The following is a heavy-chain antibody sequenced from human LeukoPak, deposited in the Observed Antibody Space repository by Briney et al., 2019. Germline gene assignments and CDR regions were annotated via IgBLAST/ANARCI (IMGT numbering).Heavy chain of an antibody. Sequence: SQTLSLTCTVSGGSISSGGYYWSWIRQHPGKGLEWIGYIYYSGSTYYNPSLKSLVTISVDTSKNQFSLKLSSVTAEDTAVYSCARVGHSYGYPDYWGQGTLVTVSS. J-gene: IGHJ4*02. CDR2: IYYSGST. CDR1: GGSISSGGYY. V-gene: IGHV4-31*01. D-gene: IGHD5-18*01. CDR3: ARVGHSYGYPDY.